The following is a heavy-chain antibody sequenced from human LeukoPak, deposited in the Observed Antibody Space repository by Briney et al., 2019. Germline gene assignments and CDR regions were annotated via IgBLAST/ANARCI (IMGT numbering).Heavy chain of an antibody. Sequence: GESLKISCKGSGYSFTSYWIGWVRQMPGKGLEWMGIIYPGDSDTRYSPSFQGQVTISADKSISTAYLQWSSLKASDTAMYYCARLPKYCSSTSCPREYYYYMDVWGKGTTVTVSS. CDR1: GYSFTSYW. J-gene: IGHJ6*03. D-gene: IGHD2-2*01. CDR3: ARLPKYCSSTSCPREYYYYMDV. V-gene: IGHV5-51*01. CDR2: IYPGDSDT.